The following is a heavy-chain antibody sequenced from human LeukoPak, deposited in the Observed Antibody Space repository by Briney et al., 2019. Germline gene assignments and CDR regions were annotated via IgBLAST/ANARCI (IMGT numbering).Heavy chain of an antibody. J-gene: IGHJ4*02. CDR3: AKGSGGSGSYFDY. Sequence: PGGSLRLSCAASGFTFSSYAMSWVRQAPGKGLEWVSAISGSGGSTYYADSVKGRFTISRDNSKNTLYLQMNSLRAEDAAVYYCAKGSGGSGSYFDYWGQGTLVTVSS. CDR2: ISGSGGST. D-gene: IGHD3-10*01. CDR1: GFTFSSYA. V-gene: IGHV3-23*01.